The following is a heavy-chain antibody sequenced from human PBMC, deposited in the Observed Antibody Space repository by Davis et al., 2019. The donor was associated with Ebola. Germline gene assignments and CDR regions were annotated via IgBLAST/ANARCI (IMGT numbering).Heavy chain of an antibody. CDR3: ARSGRGIAVAGATA. Sequence: MPSETLSLTCAVYGGSFSGYYWSWIRQPPGKGLEWIGEIYHSGSTNYNPSLKSRVTISVDKSKNQFSLKLSSVTAADTAVYYCARSGRGIAVAGATAWGQGTLVTVSS. D-gene: IGHD6-19*01. CDR2: IYHSGST. V-gene: IGHV4-34*01. J-gene: IGHJ4*02. CDR1: GGSFSGYY.